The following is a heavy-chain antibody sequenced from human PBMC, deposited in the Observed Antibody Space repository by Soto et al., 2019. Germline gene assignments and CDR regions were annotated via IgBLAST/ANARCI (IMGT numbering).Heavy chain of an antibody. D-gene: IGHD3-3*01. CDR2: ISAYNGNT. Sequence: ASVKVSCKASGYTFTSYGISWVRQAPGQVLEWMGWISAYNGNTNYAQKLQGRVTMTTDTSASTAYMELRSLRSDDTAVYYCARGRVLEWLVSRNDAFDIWGQGTMVTVSS. CDR3: ARGRVLEWLVSRNDAFDI. J-gene: IGHJ3*02. CDR1: GYTFTSYG. V-gene: IGHV1-18*04.